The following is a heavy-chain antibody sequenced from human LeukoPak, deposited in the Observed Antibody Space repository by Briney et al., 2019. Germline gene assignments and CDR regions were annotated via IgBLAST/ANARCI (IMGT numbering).Heavy chain of an antibody. J-gene: IGHJ5*02. CDR3: ARVKLNWNYEGNNWFDP. CDR2: IYYSGST. Sequence: SETLSLTCTVSGGSISSSSYYWGWIRQPPGKGLEWIGSIYYSGSTYYNPSLKSRVTISVDTSKNQFSLKLSSVTAADPAVYYCARVKLNWNYEGNNWFDPWGQGTLVTVSS. CDR1: GGSISSSSYY. V-gene: IGHV4-39*07. D-gene: IGHD1-7*01.